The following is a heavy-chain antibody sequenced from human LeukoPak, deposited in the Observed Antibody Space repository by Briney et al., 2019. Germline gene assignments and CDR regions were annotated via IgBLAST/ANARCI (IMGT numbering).Heavy chain of an antibody. J-gene: IGHJ4*02. D-gene: IGHD2-15*01. CDR2: INHSGST. CDR1: GGSFSGYY. Sequence: PSETLSLTCAVYGGSFSGYYWSWIRQPPGKGLEWIGEINHSGSTNYNPSLKSRVTISVDTSKNQFSLKLSSVTAADTAVYYCARGRGKWCGPFDYWGQGTLVTVSS. CDR3: ARGRGKWCGPFDY. V-gene: IGHV4-34*01.